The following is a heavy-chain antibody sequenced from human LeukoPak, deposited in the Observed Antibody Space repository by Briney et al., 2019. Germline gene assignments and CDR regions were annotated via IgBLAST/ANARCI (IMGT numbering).Heavy chain of an antibody. CDR1: GGSISSSSNY. Sequence: SETLSLTCNVSGGSISSSSNYWGWIRQPPGKGLEWIGTIYSTGNTYYNPSLKRRLTISVDTSKNQFSLKLSSVTAADTAVYYCARGGESGYDTWGQGSLVTVSS. D-gene: IGHD5-12*01. J-gene: IGHJ5*02. CDR3: ARGGESGYDT. CDR2: IYSTGNT. V-gene: IGHV4-39*01.